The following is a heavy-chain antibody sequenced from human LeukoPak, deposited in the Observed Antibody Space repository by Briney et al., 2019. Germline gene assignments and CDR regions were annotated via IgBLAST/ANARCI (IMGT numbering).Heavy chain of an antibody. CDR2: IWYDGSNK. CDR1: GFTFSSYG. V-gene: IGHV3-33*01. J-gene: IGHJ4*02. CDR3: ARGDYYDSSDFDY. D-gene: IGHD3-22*01. Sequence: GGSLRLSCAASGFTFSSYGMHWVRQAPGKGLEWVAAIWYDGSNKYYADSVKGRFTISRDNSKNTLYLQMNSLRAEDTAVYYCARGDYYDSSDFDYWGQGTLVTVSS.